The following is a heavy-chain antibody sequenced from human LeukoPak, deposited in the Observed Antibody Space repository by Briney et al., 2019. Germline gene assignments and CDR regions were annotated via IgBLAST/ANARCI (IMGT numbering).Heavy chain of an antibody. CDR2: ISTSGST. J-gene: IGHJ6*02. CDR3: ARGPSGYYGMDV. Sequence: SETLSLTCAVSGGSMSSYYWSWIRQFAGKGLEWIGRISTSGSTSYNPPLKSRVTMSVDTSKNQFSLILTSVTAADTAVYYCARGPSGYYGMDVWGQGTTVTVSS. V-gene: IGHV4-4*07. CDR1: GGSMSSYY. D-gene: IGHD3-10*01.